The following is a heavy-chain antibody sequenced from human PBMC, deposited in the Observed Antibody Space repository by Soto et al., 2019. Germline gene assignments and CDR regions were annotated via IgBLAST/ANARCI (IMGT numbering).Heavy chain of an antibody. D-gene: IGHD5-12*01. CDR2: SSSSGFTI. CDR3: AREGRKYSGYDLTYFDY. Sequence: QLQLVESGGGLVTPGGSLRLSCAASGFSLSDNYMSWIRQAPGKGLEWVAYSSSSGFTIYHIDSVKGRFTISRDNAKNSLYLQMSSLRAEDTAVYYCAREGRKYSGYDLTYFDYWGQGTLVTVSS. J-gene: IGHJ4*02. CDR1: GFSLSDNY. V-gene: IGHV3-11*01.